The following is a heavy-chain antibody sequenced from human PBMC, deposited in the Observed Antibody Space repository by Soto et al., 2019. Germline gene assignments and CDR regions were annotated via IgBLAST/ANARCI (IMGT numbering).Heavy chain of an antibody. V-gene: IGHV4-38-2*02. J-gene: IGHJ6*02. CDR1: VYSISSGYY. D-gene: IGHD6-6*01. CDR3: ARDLRVDSSSKGHYYYYGMDV. Sequence: SKTLSRTATVPVYSISSGYYWGWIRQPPGKGREWIGSIYHSGSTYYNPYLKSRVTISVDTSKNQFSLKLSSVTAADTAVYYCARDLRVDSSSKGHYYYYGMDVWGQGTTVTVSS. CDR2: IYHSGST.